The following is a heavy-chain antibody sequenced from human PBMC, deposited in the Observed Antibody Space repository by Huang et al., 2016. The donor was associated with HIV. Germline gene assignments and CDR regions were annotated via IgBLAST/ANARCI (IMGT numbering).Heavy chain of an antibody. CDR2: ILPSDSDT. D-gene: IGHD1-7*01. CDR1: GYSFTSNW. Sequence: EVQLVQSGAEVKKPGESLKISFKGSGYSFTSNWIGWVRQMPGKGLELMGMILPSDSDTRYSPSFQGQVTISADKSITTAYLQWSSLKASDTAMYYCTRLSSDGKNYFDPWGQGSLVTVSS. CDR3: TRLSSDGKNYFDP. V-gene: IGHV5-51*03. J-gene: IGHJ5*02.